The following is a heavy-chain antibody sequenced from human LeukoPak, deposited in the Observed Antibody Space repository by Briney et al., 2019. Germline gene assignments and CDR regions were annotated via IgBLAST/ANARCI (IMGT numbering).Heavy chain of an antibody. CDR3: ARVRDYSDSSGYFGIDY. CDR1: EDGFNTDG. J-gene: IGHJ4*02. CDR2: ININTGNP. V-gene: IGHV7-4-1*04. Sequence: ASVKVSCKASEDGFNTDGINWVRQAPGQGLEWMGWININTGNPTYAQDFTGRFVFSLDTSVNVAYLQISSLKAEDTAVYYCARVRDYSDSSGYFGIDYWGQGTLVTVSS. D-gene: IGHD3-22*01.